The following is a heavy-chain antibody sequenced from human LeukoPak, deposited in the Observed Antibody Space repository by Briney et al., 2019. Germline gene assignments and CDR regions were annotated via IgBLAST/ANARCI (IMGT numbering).Heavy chain of an antibody. CDR2: IYYSGST. D-gene: IGHD3-10*01. V-gene: IGHV4-59*01. Sequence: PSETLSLTCTVSGGSISSYYWSWIRQPPGKGLEWIGYIYYSGSTNYNPSLKSRVTISVDTSKNQFPLKLSSVTAADTAVYYCARYYYGSGSLDAFDIWGQGTMVTVSS. CDR1: GGSISSYY. CDR3: ARYYYGSGSLDAFDI. J-gene: IGHJ3*02.